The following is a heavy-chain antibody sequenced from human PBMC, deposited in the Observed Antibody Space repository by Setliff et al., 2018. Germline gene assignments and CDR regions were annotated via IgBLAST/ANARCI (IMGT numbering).Heavy chain of an antibody. CDR3: ARGTIDF. Sequence: ASVKVSCKASGYTFTAYYIHWVRQAPGQGLEWMGWINPSSGGTKYAHKFQGRVTMTRDTSISTAYMELNRLASDDTAIYYCARGTIDFWGQGSLVTVSS. CDR2: INPSSGGT. CDR1: GYTFTAYY. J-gene: IGHJ4*02. V-gene: IGHV1-2*02.